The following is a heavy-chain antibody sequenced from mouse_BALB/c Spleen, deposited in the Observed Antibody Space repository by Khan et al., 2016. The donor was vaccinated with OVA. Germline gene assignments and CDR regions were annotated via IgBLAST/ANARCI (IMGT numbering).Heavy chain of an antibody. CDR1: GFTFTSYV. J-gene: IGHJ3*01. D-gene: IGHD1-1*01. Sequence: VQLKESGPELVKPGASVKMSCKASGFTFTSYVMHWVKQKPGLGLEWIGYIYPFNDDTKYNEKFKGKATLTSDKSSSTAYMELSSLTSEDSAVYYCAPVGNYYVSFAYWGQGNRVTVSA. V-gene: IGHV1S136*01. CDR3: APVGNYYVSFAY. CDR2: IYPFNDDT.